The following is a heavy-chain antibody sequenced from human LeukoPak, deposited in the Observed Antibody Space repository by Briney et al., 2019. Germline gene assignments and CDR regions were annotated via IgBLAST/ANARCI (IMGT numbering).Heavy chain of an antibody. D-gene: IGHD3-9*01. CDR3: ARDGGDDILTGYWAYFDY. Sequence: ASVKVSCKASGYTFTSYGISWVRQAPGQGLEWMGWISAYNGITNYAQKLQGRVTMTTDTSTSTAYMELRSLRSDDTAVYYCARDGGDDILTGYWAYFDYWGQGTLVTVSS. J-gene: IGHJ4*02. CDR2: ISAYNGIT. V-gene: IGHV1-18*04. CDR1: GYTFTSYG.